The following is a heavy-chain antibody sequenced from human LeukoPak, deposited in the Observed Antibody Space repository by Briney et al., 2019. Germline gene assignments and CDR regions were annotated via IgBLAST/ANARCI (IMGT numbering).Heavy chain of an antibody. J-gene: IGHJ4*02. CDR3: ATNLYCSGGSCYGTLRY. CDR1: GYTFTSYD. V-gene: IGHV1-8*01. Sequence: EASVKVSCKASGYTFTSYDINWVRQATGQGLEWMGWMNPNSGNTGYAQKFQGRVTMTEDTSTDTAYMELSSLRSEDTAVYYCATNLYCSGGSCYGTLRYWGQGTLVTVSS. CDR2: MNPNSGNT. D-gene: IGHD2-15*01.